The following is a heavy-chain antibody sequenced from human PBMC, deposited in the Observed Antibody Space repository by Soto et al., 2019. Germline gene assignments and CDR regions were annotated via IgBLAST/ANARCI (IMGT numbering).Heavy chain of an antibody. V-gene: IGHV2-70*01. D-gene: IGHD3-10*01. CDR1: GFSLSTSGMC. Sequence: SGPTLVNPTQTLTLTCTFSGFSLSTSGMCVSWIRQPQGKALEWLALTDWDDDKYYSTSLKTRLTISKDTSKSQVVLTMTNMDTVDTATYYCARTPPMVRGVIQYYFDYWGQGTLVTVSS. CDR3: ARTPPMVRGVIQYYFDY. CDR2: TDWDDDK. J-gene: IGHJ4*02.